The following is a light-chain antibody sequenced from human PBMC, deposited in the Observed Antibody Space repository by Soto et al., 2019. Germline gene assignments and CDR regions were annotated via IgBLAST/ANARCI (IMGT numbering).Light chain of an antibody. CDR2: DAS. V-gene: IGKV1-33*01. Sequence: DIQMTQSPSSLSASGRDRVTITCQASQNINNYLNWYQQKPGQAPRLLIYDASNVETGVPSRFSGSGFGTHFTFTISSLQPEDVATYYCQQYDDLPLTFGGGTRVEI. CDR1: QNINNY. CDR3: QQYDDLPLT. J-gene: IGKJ4*01.